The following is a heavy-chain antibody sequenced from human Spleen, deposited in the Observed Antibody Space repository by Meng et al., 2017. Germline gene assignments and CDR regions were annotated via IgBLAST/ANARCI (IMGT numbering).Heavy chain of an antibody. CDR2: IKSKPDGETI. J-gene: IGHJ4*02. V-gene: IGHV3-15*01. CDR1: GFTFSSYA. CDR3: SGYIDY. Sequence: GESLKISCVASGFTFSSYALTWVRQVPGKRLEWVGRIKSKPDGETIDYAAPVKGRFTISRDDSKNTVYLQMNSLKTEDTAVYYCSGYIDYWGQGTLVTVSS.